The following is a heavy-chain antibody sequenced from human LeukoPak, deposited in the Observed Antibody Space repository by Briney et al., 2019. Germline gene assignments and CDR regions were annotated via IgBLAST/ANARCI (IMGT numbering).Heavy chain of an antibody. CDR1: GVSISSSNSY. J-gene: IGHJ4*02. CDR3: ARQTGSGLFILP. CDR2: IYYSGNT. D-gene: IGHD3/OR15-3a*01. V-gene: IGHV4-39*01. Sequence: SETLSLTCTVSGVSISSSNSYWGWVRQPPGKGLEWIGSIYYSGNTYYNASLKSQVSISIDTSKNQFSLRLTSVTAADTAVYYCARQTGSGLFILPGGQGTLVTVSS.